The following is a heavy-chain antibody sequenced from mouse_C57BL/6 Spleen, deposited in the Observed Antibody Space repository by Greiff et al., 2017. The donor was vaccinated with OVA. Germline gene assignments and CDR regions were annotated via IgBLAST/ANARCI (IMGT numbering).Heavy chain of an antibody. CDR3: ASYDYDDAMDY. V-gene: IGHV2-2*01. J-gene: IGHJ4*01. CDR2: IWSGGST. CDR1: GFSFTTYG. D-gene: IGHD2-4*01. Sequence: QVQLQQSGPGLVQPSQTLSITCTASGFSFTTYGVHWVRQSPGKGLEWLGVIWSGGSTYYNAAFISRLSISKDNAKSQFFFKMNSLQADDTAIYYWASYDYDDAMDYWGKGTSVTVSS.